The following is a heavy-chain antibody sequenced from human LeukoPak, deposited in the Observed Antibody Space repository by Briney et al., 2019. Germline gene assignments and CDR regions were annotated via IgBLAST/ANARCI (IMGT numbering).Heavy chain of an antibody. Sequence: AGGSLRLSCAASGVTFSNYWMTWVRQAPGKGVEWVANIKQDGSDKYYVDSVEGRFTISRDNAKNTLYLQMNSLRAEDTAVYYCARDLDVVRLLGIMAYDAFDIWGQGTMVTVSS. CDR1: GVTFSNYW. J-gene: IGHJ3*02. D-gene: IGHD3-16*01. V-gene: IGHV3-7*01. CDR3: ARDLDVVRLLGIMAYDAFDI. CDR2: IKQDGSDK.